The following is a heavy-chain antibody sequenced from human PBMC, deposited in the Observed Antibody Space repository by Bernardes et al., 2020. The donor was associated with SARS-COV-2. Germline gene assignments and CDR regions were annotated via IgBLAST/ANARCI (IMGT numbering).Heavy chain of an antibody. CDR2: FDSEDCET. Sequence: ASVQVSCKVCGYTHTELSMHWVRQAPGKGLEWVGGFDSEDCETICAQKFQGRVTMTEDTSTHTDYMELSSLRSDDTDVYYYATQPADSGSYYWWFDSWGPATLATVSS. J-gene: IGHJ5*01. CDR1: GYTHTELS. CDR3: ATQPADSGSYYWWFDS. V-gene: IGHV1-24*01. D-gene: IGHD1-26*01.